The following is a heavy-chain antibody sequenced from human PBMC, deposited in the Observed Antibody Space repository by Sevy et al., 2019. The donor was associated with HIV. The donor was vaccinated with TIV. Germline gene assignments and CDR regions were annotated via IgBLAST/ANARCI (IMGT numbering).Heavy chain of an antibody. V-gene: IGHV3-33*01. J-gene: IGHJ4*02. CDR1: GFTFSTYG. Sequence: GGSLRLSCAASGFTFSTYGMHWVRQAPGNGLEWVAVMWFDGSNKYYADSVKGRFTISRDIAKNTLHLQMNSLRAEDTAVYYCARDLEFYDYGDYGPAFMPDYWGQGTLVTVSS. CDR3: ARDLEFYDYGDYGPAFMPDY. D-gene: IGHD4-17*01. CDR2: MWFDGSNK.